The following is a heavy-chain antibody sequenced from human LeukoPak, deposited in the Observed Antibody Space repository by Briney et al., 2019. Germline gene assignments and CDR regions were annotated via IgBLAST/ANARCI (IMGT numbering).Heavy chain of an antibody. Sequence: QPGRSLRLSCAASGFSFNLYAMHWVRQAPGKGLEWLALTTYDGGSKYYADSVKGRFTISRDNSKNTLYLAMNSLRAEDTALYYCATDKSYYDSRSHQGFDYWGQGTLVTVSS. D-gene: IGHD3-10*01. CDR3: ATDKSYYDSRSHQGFDY. V-gene: IGHV3-30*01. CDR1: GFSFNLYA. J-gene: IGHJ4*02. CDR2: TTYDGGSK.